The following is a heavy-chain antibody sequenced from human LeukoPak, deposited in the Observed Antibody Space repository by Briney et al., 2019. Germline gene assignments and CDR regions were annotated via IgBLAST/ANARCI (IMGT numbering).Heavy chain of an antibody. Sequence: GGSLRLSCAASGFTFFNTYWIHWVRLAPGKGLVWVSHITGDGSGTRYAGSVKGRYTISRDNAKNTVYLQLNSLRAEDTAVYFCSRTAAAAGQSFDYWGRGTLVTVSS. CDR3: SRTAAAAGQSFDY. J-gene: IGHJ4*02. D-gene: IGHD6-13*01. V-gene: IGHV3-74*01. CDR2: ITGDGSGT. CDR1: GFTFFNTYW.